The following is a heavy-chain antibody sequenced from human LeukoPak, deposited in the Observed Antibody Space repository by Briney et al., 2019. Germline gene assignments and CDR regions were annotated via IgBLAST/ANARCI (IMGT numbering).Heavy chain of an antibody. D-gene: IGHD4-17*01. V-gene: IGHV1-18*01. Sequence: PEASVKVSCKASGYTFTSYGISWVRQAPGQGLEWMGWISAYNGNTNYAQKLQGRVTMTTDTSTSTAYMELRSLRSDDTAVYYCARENYGDYVGSWWFDPWGQGTLVTVSS. CDR1: GYTFTSYG. J-gene: IGHJ5*02. CDR2: ISAYNGNT. CDR3: ARENYGDYVGSWWFDP.